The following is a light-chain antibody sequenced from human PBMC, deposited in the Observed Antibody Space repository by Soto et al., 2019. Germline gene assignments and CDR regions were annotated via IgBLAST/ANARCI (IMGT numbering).Light chain of an antibody. CDR1: QAISNH. Sequence: DIQMTQSPSPLPASVGDRVIITCQASQAISNHLNWYQQKPGRAPKLLIYDTSNLETGVPSRFXXXXGXXXFTFTITGQQPEDLATYFCQQTDKLPLTFGGGTKVDMK. CDR3: QQTDKLPLT. CDR2: DTS. J-gene: IGKJ4*01. V-gene: IGKV1-33*01.